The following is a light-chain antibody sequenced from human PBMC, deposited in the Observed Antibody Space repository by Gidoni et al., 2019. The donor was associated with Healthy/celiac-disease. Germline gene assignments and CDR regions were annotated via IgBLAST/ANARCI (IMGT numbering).Light chain of an antibody. J-gene: IGKJ1*01. Sequence: EIVMTQSPATLSVSPGERATLSCRASQSVSSNLAWYQQKPGQAPRLLIYGASTRATGIPARFSGSGSGTEFTLTISSLQSEDFAVYSCQQYNTWPEAFGQGTKVEIK. CDR2: GAS. V-gene: IGKV3-15*01. CDR1: QSVSSN. CDR3: QQYNTWPEA.